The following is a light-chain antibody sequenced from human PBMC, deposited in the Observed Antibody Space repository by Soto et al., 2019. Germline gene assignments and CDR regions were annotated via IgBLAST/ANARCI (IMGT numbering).Light chain of an antibody. CDR1: SSNIGRNP. J-gene: IGLJ1*01. Sequence: QSVLTQPPSASGTPGQRVTISCSGSSSNIGRNPVNWHQQLPGTAPKVLIYSSNQRPSGVPDRFSGSKSGTSASLAISGLLSEDEADYYCAAWDDSLSGYVFGTGTKLTVL. CDR3: AAWDDSLSGYV. V-gene: IGLV1-44*01. CDR2: SSN.